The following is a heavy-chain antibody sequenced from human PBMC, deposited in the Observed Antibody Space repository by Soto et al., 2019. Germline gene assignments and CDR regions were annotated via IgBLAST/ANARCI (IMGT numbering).Heavy chain of an antibody. D-gene: IGHD6-19*01. Sequence: EVQLVESGGGLVQPGGSLRVSCAASGFTFSSYWMHWVRQAPGKGLVWVSRINSDGSSTSYADSGKGRFTISRDNAKNTLYLQMNSLRAGDTAIYSCARRGAVAGLHYWGQGTLVTVSS. CDR1: GFTFSSYW. CDR3: ARRGAVAGLHY. V-gene: IGHV3-74*01. J-gene: IGHJ4*02. CDR2: INSDGSST.